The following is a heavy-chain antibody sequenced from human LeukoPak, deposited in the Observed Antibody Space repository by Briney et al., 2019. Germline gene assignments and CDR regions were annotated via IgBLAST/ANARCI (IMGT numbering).Heavy chain of an antibody. CDR1: VGSVSSGGYS. Sequence: SETLSLTCAVSVGSVSSGGYSWSWIRQPPGRGVEWIGYIHHSGSSYYNPSLKSRVTISVDRSKNKFSLKLSSMTAADTAVYYCAASYYDSLTGYGGADYWGQGTLVTVSS. CDR3: AASYYDSLTGYGGADY. CDR2: IHHSGSS. J-gene: IGHJ4*02. D-gene: IGHD3-9*01. V-gene: IGHV4-30-2*01.